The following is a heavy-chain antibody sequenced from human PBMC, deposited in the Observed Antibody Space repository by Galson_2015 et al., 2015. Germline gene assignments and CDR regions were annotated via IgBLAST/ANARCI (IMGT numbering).Heavy chain of an antibody. J-gene: IGHJ4*02. V-gene: IGHV3-7*03. CDR1: GFTFSSYW. CDR3: ARDSLLQHLAPVCSH. D-gene: IGHD6-13*01. CDR2: INQDGSEK. Sequence: SLRLSCAASGFTFSSYWMSWVRQAPGKGLEWVATINQDGSEKFHVASVKGRFTISRDNAKNSLYLQMNSLRGDDTAVYYCARDSLLQHLAPVCSHWGQGTLVTVSS.